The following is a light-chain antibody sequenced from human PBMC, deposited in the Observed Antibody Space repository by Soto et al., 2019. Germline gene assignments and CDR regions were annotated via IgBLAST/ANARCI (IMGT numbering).Light chain of an antibody. CDR1: SSDVGAYNY. CDR2: EVS. V-gene: IGLV2-14*01. Sequence: QSVLTQPASVSGSPGQSITISCTGTSSDVGAYNYVSWYQQHPGKAPKLMIYEVSNRPSGVSNRFSGSKSGNTASLTISGPQAEDEADYYCSSYTSISTPYVFGTGTKVTVL. J-gene: IGLJ1*01. CDR3: SSYTSISTPYV.